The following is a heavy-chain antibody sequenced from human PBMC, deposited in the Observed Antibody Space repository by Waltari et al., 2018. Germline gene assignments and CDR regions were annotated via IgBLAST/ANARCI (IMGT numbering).Heavy chain of an antibody. CDR3: ATCHGGTCRLWPLDF. J-gene: IGHJ4*02. Sequence: VQVVGAGGAFVQTGGFLGILCGAPWVHGHGKHHEWVRQASGKGVGWVVVFVRGGSANYADSVKGRFIMSRDSSENMVYLQMNNVRVDDTAMYYCATCHGGTCRLWPLDFWGQGTVVTVSS. D-gene: IGHD2-15*01. CDR1: VHGHGKH. CDR2: FVRGGSA. V-gene: IGHV3-53*01.